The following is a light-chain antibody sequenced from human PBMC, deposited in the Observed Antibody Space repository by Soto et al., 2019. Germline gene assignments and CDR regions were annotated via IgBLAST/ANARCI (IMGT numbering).Light chain of an antibody. CDR3: HQYEAVVT. Sequence: EIVLTQSPGTLSLSPGERATLSCRASQSLTNNYSACYQQKPDRALRLLIGGASTSATGIPDRCSGSGSGTDFTLTISRLEAEDVEVYYCHQYEAVVTFGQGTKVEI. J-gene: IGKJ1*01. CDR1: QSLTNNY. CDR2: GAS. V-gene: IGKV3-20*01.